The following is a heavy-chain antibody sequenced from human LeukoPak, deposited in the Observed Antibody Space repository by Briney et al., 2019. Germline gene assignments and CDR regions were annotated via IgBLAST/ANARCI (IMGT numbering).Heavy chain of an antibody. CDR1: GYSFTSYW. Sequence: GESLKISCKGSGYSFTSYWIGGVRQIPGKGLEWMGIIYPVDSDTRHSTSFHASLTISADKSIRTAYLQSSSLKASDTAMYYCARLGRDGYTVGAFDYWGQGTLVTASS. J-gene: IGHJ4*02. D-gene: IGHD5-24*01. CDR3: ARLGRDGYTVGAFDY. V-gene: IGHV5-51*01. CDR2: IYPVDSDT.